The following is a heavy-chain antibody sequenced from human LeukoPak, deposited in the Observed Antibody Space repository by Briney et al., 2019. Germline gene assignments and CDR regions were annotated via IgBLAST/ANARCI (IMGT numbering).Heavy chain of an antibody. CDR2: ISYDGSNK. J-gene: IGHJ6*02. D-gene: IGHD2-2*02. V-gene: IGHV3-30-3*01. CDR1: GFTFSSYA. Sequence: PGGSLRLSCAASGFTFSSYAMHWVRQAPGKGLEWVAVISYDGSNKYYADSVKGRFTISRDNSKNTLYLQMNSLRAEDTAVYYCARDRSEDIVVVPAAIKYGMDVWGQGTTVTVSS. CDR3: ARDRSEDIVVVPAAIKYGMDV.